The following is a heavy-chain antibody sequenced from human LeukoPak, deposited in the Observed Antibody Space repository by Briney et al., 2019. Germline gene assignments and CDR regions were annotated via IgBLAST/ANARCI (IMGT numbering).Heavy chain of an antibody. Sequence: GGSLRLPCAASGFTFSNAWMSWVRQAPGKGLEWVGRIKSKTDGGTTDYAAPVKGRFTISRDDSKNTLYLQMNSLKTEDTAVYYCTTEVGYCSSTSCYSFDYWGQGTLVTVSS. J-gene: IGHJ4*02. CDR2: IKSKTDGGTT. CDR3: TTEVGYCSSTSCYSFDY. V-gene: IGHV3-15*01. D-gene: IGHD2-2*02. CDR1: GFTFSNAW.